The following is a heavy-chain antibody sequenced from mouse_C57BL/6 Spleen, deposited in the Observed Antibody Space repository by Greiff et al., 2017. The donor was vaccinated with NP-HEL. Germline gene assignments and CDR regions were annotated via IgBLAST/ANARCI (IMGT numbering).Heavy chain of an antibody. Sequence: VQGVESGPGLVQPSQSLSITCTVSGFSLTSYGVHWVRQSPGKGLEWLGVIWSGGSTDYNAAFISRLSISKDNSKSQVFFKMNSLQADDTAIYYCARKPYGSSNWYFDVWGTGTTVTVSS. D-gene: IGHD1-1*01. V-gene: IGHV2-2*01. J-gene: IGHJ1*03. CDR2: IWSGGST. CDR3: ARKPYGSSNWYFDV. CDR1: GFSLTSYG.